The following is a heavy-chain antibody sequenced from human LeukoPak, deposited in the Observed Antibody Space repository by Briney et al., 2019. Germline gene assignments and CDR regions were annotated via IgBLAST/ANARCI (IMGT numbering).Heavy chain of an antibody. CDR2: INNSGGGT. Sequence: GGSLRLSCAASGFTFSSYAMSWVRQAPGKGLEWVSVINNSGGGTYYRDSVKGRFTISRDNSKNTLFLQMSSLIAEDTAIYYCAKDYGGLSHFEYWGQGILVTVSS. CDR3: AKDYGGLSHFEY. D-gene: IGHD4/OR15-4a*01. V-gene: IGHV3-23*01. J-gene: IGHJ4*02. CDR1: GFTFSSYA.